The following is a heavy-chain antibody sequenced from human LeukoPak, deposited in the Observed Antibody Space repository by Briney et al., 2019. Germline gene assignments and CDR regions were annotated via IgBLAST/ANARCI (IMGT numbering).Heavy chain of an antibody. CDR3: ARAHHDSSGYYYVRWFDP. J-gene: IGHJ5*02. Sequence: PSETLSLTCTVSGGSISTYYWSWIRQPPGKELEWIGYNSYSGSTNYNPSLKSRFTISVDTSKNQFSLKLSSVTAADTAVYYCARAHHDSSGYYYVRWFDPWGQGTLVTVSS. D-gene: IGHD3-22*01. CDR1: GGSISTYY. V-gene: IGHV4-59*01. CDR2: NSYSGST.